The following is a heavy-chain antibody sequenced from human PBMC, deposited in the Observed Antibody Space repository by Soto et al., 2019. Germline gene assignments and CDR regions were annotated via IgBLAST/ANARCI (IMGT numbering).Heavy chain of an antibody. D-gene: IGHD3-3*01. Sequence: VQSGAVVKKPGASVTVSCSASGYPVTAYYMHWVRQAPGRGLEWMGGINPATGAAKYTQTFRGSVSMPRDTSTSTGFMALSGLTSEDTASFDCAIGGGVGVAGYAAFDMWGQGTLHTVYS. CDR3: AIGGGVGVAGYAAFDM. V-gene: IGHV1-2*02. CDR2: INPATGAA. CDR1: GYPVTAYY. J-gene: IGHJ3*02.